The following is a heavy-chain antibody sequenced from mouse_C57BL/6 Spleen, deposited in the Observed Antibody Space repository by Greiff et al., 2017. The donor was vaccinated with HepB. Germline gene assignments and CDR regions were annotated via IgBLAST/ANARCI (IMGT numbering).Heavy chain of an antibody. D-gene: IGHD1-1*01. V-gene: IGHV1-64*01. CDR1: GYTFTSYW. CDR3: ARNYGSSYGLYFDY. J-gene: IGHJ2*01. CDR2: IHPNSGST. Sequence: QVQLQQPGAELVKPGASVKLSCKASGYTFTSYWMHWVKQRPGQGLEWIGMIHPNSGSTNYNEKFKSKATLTVDKSSSTAYMQLSSLTSEDSAVYYCARNYGSSYGLYFDYWGQGTTLTVSS.